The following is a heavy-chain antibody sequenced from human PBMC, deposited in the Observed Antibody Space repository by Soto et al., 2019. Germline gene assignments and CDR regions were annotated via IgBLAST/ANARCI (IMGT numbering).Heavy chain of an antibody. CDR2: IYYSGST. J-gene: IGHJ4*02. CDR3: ARAYEWARGSYYYDSSGYYYDY. V-gene: IGHV4-31*03. D-gene: IGHD3-22*01. Sequence: SETLSLTCTVSGGSISSGGYYWSWIRQHTGKGLEWIGYIYYSGSTDYNPSLKSRVTISVDTSKNQFSLKLSSVTAADPAVYYCARAYEWARGSYYYDSSGYYYDYWGQGTLVTVSS. CDR1: GGSISSGGYY.